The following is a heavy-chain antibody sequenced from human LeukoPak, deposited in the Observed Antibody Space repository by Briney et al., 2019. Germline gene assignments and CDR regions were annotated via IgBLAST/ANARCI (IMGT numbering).Heavy chain of an antibody. CDR1: GLSLSRYA. V-gene: IGHV3-23*01. CDR3: AKGGDYYGSRSPRFES. Sequence: GGSLRLSCAASGLSLSRYAIEWVRQAPGKGLEWVSSINGNGGRAKYADFVTGRFTISRASSQNTVYLQMNSLRAEDTAVYYCAKGGDYYGSRSPRFESWGQGTLVTVSS. D-gene: IGHD3-10*01. CDR2: INGNGGRA. J-gene: IGHJ4*02.